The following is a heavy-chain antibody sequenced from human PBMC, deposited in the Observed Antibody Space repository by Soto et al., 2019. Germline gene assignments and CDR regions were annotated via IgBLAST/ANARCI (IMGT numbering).Heavy chain of an antibody. CDR3: PHRTTRVTWWFDA. CDR2: IYWYDDR. CDR1: GFSLTTSGVG. V-gene: IGHV2-5*01. D-gene: IGHD4-17*01. J-gene: IGHJ5*02. Sequence: QITLKESGPTLVKPTQTLTLTCTASGFSLTTSGVGVGWIRQPPGTALECLALIYWYDDRRYSTSLKSRLTLAKDTSKYLVVLTMTNIHPADTPIYFSPHRTTRVTWWFDAWGQRTLVTVSS.